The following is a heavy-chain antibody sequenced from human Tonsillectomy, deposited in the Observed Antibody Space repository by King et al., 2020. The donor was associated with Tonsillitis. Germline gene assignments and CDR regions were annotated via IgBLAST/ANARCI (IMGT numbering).Heavy chain of an antibody. D-gene: IGHD2-15*01. Sequence: VQLVESGGGLVQPGGPLRLSCAASGFTFRSYALSWVRQSPGKGLQWVSAISGSGYKTYYIDSVKDRFTISRDNSKNTVSLQMNSLRAEDTGVYYCVREMLTGSCADYWGQGTLVTVSS. CDR3: VREMLTGSCADY. CDR1: GFTFRSYA. J-gene: IGHJ4*02. CDR2: ISGSGYKT. V-gene: IGHV3-23*04.